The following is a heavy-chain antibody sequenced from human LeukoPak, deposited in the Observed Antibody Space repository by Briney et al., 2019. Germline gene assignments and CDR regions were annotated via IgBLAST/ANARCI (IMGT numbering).Heavy chain of an antibody. CDR2: ISSSSSDI. Sequence: GGSLRLSCAASGFTLRSYRMNGVRQAPGRGVEGVSSISSSSSDIYYADAVKGRCTISTDNAKNSLYLQMNSLRAEDTAVYYCARALYYYRSGSLYGMAVWGQGTTVTVSS. V-gene: IGHV3-21*01. CDR1: GFTLRSYR. J-gene: IGHJ6*02. CDR3: ARALYYYRSGSLYGMAV. D-gene: IGHD3-10*01.